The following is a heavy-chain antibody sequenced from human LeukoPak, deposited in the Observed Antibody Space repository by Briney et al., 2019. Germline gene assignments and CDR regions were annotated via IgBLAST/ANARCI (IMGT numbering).Heavy chain of an antibody. V-gene: IGHV3-21*01. CDR1: GLTFSSYS. J-gene: IGHJ6*03. D-gene: IGHD1-26*01. Sequence: GGSLRLSCAASGLTFSSYSMTWVRQAPGKGLEWVSSITSTSSYIYYADSLKGRFTISRDNAKNSLYLQMNSLRAEDTAVYYCARDGEGDWENYYYYYMDVWGKGTTVTVSS. CDR3: ARDGEGDWENYYYYYMDV. CDR2: ITSTSSYI.